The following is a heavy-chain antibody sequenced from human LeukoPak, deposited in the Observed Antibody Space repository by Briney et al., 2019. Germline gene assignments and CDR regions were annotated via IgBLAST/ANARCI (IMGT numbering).Heavy chain of an antibody. Sequence: GGSLRLSCAASGFTFSNFAMSWVRQAPGRGLEWVSTISGSGGSTFYADSVKGRFPISRDNSNNTLFLQMNSLRAEDTAIYFCAKAGSSGWSSSGGDYWGQGSLVTVSS. CDR3: AKAGSSGWSSSGGDY. V-gene: IGHV3-23*01. CDR1: GFTFSNFA. D-gene: IGHD6-19*01. J-gene: IGHJ4*02. CDR2: ISGSGGST.